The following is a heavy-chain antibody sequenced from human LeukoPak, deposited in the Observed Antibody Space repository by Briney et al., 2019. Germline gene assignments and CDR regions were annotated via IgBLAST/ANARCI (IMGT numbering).Heavy chain of an antibody. Sequence: NSSETLSLTCAVYGGSFSGYYWTWIRQPPGKGLEWIGEIHYSGSATYNPSLKSRVTISVDTSKNQFSLKMKSVTAADTAVYYCARGGDIVVVPAAAPVDYWGQGTLATVSS. J-gene: IGHJ4*02. CDR3: ARGGDIVVVPAAAPVDY. V-gene: IGHV4-34*01. CDR1: GGSFSGYY. CDR2: IHYSGSA. D-gene: IGHD2-2*01.